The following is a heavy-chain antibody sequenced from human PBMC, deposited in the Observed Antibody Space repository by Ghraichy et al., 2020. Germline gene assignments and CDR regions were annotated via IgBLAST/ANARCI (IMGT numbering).Heavy chain of an antibody. V-gene: IGHV3-7*01. CDR3: ARGDYYDSSGYYIDAFDV. J-gene: IGHJ3*01. CDR2: TRQDGSEN. D-gene: IGHD3-22*01. Sequence: GESLRLSCAASGFSFSRYWMSWVRQAPGKGLEWVANTRQDGSENYYVDSVKGRFTISRDNGKNSLYLQMNSLRADDTAVYYCARGDYYDSSGYYIDAFDVWGQGTMVTVSS. CDR1: GFSFSRYW.